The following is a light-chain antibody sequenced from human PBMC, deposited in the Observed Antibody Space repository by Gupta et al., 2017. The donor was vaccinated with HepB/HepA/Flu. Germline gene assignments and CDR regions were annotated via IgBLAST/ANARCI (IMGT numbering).Light chain of an antibody. V-gene: IGKV2-30*01. J-gene: IGKJ2*01. CDR2: KVS. CDR3: MQGTHWPYT. CDR1: QRRVYKDGNTY. Sequence: VVLTQSPLSLPVTLGRPASISCRSRQRRVYKDGNTYLHWFQQRPGQSPRRLIYKVSNRDSGVPDRCSGSGTDTDFTLRMSRVEAEDVGVYYCMQGTHWPYTFGQGTKLEIK.